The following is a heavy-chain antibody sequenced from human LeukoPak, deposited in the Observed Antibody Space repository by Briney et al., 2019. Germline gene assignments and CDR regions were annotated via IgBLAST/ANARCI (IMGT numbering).Heavy chain of an antibody. CDR1: GGSIGSYY. CDR3: ARYPYDAGPFAL. CDR2: IHDSGDT. V-gene: IGHV4-59*08. Sequence: SETLSLTCSVSGGSIGSYYWGWVRQSPGEGLEWIGFIHDSGDTNSNPSLKSRVTTSLDTSKNKFSLNLTSVTAADTAVYYCARYPYDAGPFALWGRGKLVTVSS. D-gene: IGHD3-10*01. J-gene: IGHJ4*01.